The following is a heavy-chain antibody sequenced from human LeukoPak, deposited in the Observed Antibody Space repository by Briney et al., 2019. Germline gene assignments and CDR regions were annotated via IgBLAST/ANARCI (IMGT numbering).Heavy chain of an antibody. CDR2: INPNSGGT. J-gene: IGHJ4*02. Sequence: GASVKVSCKASGYTFTGYYMHWVRQAPGQGLEWMGWINPNSGGTNYAQKFQGRVTVTRNTSISTAYMELSSLRSEDTAVYYCAREFTVRGYYFDYWGQGTLVTVSS. CDR1: GYTFTGYY. CDR3: AREFTVRGYYFDY. D-gene: IGHD3-10*01. V-gene: IGHV1-2*02.